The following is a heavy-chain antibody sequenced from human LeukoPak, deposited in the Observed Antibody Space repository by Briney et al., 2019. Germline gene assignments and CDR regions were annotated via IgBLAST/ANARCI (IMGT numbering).Heavy chain of an antibody. CDR3: ARDRWYSHSSPFQDY. CDR2: ISYDGSNK. J-gene: IGHJ4*02. V-gene: IGHV3-30*04. Sequence: GGSLRLSCAASGFTFSSYAMHWVRQAPGKGLEWVAVISYDGSNKYYADSVKGRFTISRDNSKNTLYLQMNSLRAEDTAVYYCARDRWYSHSSPFQDYWGQGTLVTVSS. D-gene: IGHD4-23*01. CDR1: GFTFSSYA.